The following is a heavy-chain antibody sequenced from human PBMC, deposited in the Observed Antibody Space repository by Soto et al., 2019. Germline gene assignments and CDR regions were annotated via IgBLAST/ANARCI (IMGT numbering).Heavy chain of an antibody. V-gene: IGHV3-33*08. CDR1: GFTFDEFG. CDR3: ARDPRVVVAATDYYYYYGMDV. CDR2: IWYNGSNK. D-gene: IGHD2-15*01. Sequence: GGSLRLSCAASGFTFDEFGMSWVRQVPGKGPEWVASIWYNGSNKYYADSVKGRFTISRDNSKNTLYLQMNSLRAEDTAVYYCARDPRVVVAATDYYYYYGMDVWGQGTTVTVSS. J-gene: IGHJ6*02.